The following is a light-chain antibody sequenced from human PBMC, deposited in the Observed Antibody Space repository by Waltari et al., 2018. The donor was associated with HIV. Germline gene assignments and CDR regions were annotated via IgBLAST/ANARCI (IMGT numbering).Light chain of an antibody. Sequence: ENVLTQSPATLSLFPGERATLSCRASQSVSTFLAWYQHKPGQAPRLLIFDATYRATDIPARFSGSGSGTDLTLTISSLAPEDSAIYYCQQRTHWPLTFGGGTRVEIK. CDR1: QSVSTF. CDR2: DAT. J-gene: IGKJ4*01. V-gene: IGKV3-11*01. CDR3: QQRTHWPLT.